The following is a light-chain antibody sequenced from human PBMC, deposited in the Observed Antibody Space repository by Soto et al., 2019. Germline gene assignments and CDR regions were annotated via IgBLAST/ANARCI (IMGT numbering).Light chain of an antibody. J-gene: IGKJ5*01. Sequence: EIVLTQSPATLSLFPGERATLSCSASQTVRTYLAWYQQKPGQAPRLLIYDAFNRATGIPARFSGSGSGTDFTLTISSLEPEDFAVYYCQQRSNWPRRTFGQGTRLEIK. CDR2: DAF. CDR1: QTVRTY. V-gene: IGKV3-11*01. CDR3: QQRSNWPRRT.